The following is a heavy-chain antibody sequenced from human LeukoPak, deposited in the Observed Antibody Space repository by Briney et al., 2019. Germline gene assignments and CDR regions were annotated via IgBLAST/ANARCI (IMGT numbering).Heavy chain of an antibody. D-gene: IGHD6-19*01. CDR3: ARRPSDWYSPIDY. Sequence: YYCSWIRQPAGKGLEWIGRIYTSGSTNYNPSLKSRVTMSVDTSQNQFSLKLNSVTAADTAVYYCARRPSDWYSPIDYWGPGTLVTVS. CDR2: IYTSGST. J-gene: IGHJ4*02. CDR1: YY. V-gene: IGHV4-4*07.